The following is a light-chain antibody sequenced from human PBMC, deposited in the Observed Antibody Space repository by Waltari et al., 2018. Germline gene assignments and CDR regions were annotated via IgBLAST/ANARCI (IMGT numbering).Light chain of an antibody. Sequence: SALTHPASVSRSPRPSITIPATGTRRDVGGDRSLSWYQQYPGKAPKLVIYDVSNRPSGASNRFSGSKSGNTASLIISGLLAEDEADYYCSSYSSNSLYVFGTGTKVTVL. V-gene: IGLV2-14*03. J-gene: IGLJ1*01. CDR3: SSYSSNSLYV. CDR1: RRDVGGDRS. CDR2: DVS.